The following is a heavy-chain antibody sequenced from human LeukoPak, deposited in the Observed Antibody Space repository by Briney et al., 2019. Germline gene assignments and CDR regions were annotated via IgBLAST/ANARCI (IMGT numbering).Heavy chain of an antibody. CDR3: ARDPATVTSHFDY. V-gene: IGHV3-33*01. CDR2: IWHDGSKT. D-gene: IGHD4-17*01. Sequence: GTSLRLSCAGSGFIFSRYDMRWVRQAPGKGLEWVALIWHDGSKTQYADSVKGRFTISRDDSKRTLYVQMNSLRVDDTAVYFCARDPATVTSHFDYWGQGALVTVSS. CDR1: GFIFSRYD. J-gene: IGHJ4*02.